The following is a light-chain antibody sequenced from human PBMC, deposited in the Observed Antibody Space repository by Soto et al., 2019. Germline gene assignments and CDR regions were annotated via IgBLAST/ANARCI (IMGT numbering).Light chain of an antibody. Sequence: DIQMTQSPATLSASLGDRVTITCRASKSISVWLAWYQHKAGKAPNLLIYKASRLESVVPSRFSGSGSETEFTLTISGLKPGDSATYYCKQYNSYSPTFGQGTKVEVK. V-gene: IGKV1-5*03. CDR1: KSISVW. J-gene: IGKJ1*01. CDR2: KAS. CDR3: KQYNSYSPT.